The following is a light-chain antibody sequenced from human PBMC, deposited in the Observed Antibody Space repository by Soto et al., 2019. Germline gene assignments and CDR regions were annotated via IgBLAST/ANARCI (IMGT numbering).Light chain of an antibody. CDR2: EVS. V-gene: IGLV2-14*01. CDR3: SSYSISTAYL. J-gene: IGLJ1*01. CDR1: SSDDGGYDY. Sequence: QSVLTQPASVSGSPGQSITISCTGTSSDDGGYDYVSWYQLHPGKAPKLMVFEVSNRPSGVSYRFSGSKSGNTASLTISGLQAEDEADYFCSSYSISTAYLFGTGTKVTV.